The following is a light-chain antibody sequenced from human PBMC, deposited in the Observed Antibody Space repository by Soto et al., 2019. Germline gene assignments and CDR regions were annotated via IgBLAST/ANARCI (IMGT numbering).Light chain of an antibody. CDR2: DVS. CDR3: TSYTTSSTLV. Sequence: QSALTQPASVSGSPGQSITISCAGTSRDIGNYNYVSWYQQYPGKAPKLMIYDVSSRPSGVSSRFSGSKSGNTASLTISGLQAEDEADYYCTSYTTSSTLVFGGGTQLTVL. J-gene: IGLJ2*01. V-gene: IGLV2-14*01. CDR1: SRDIGNYNY.